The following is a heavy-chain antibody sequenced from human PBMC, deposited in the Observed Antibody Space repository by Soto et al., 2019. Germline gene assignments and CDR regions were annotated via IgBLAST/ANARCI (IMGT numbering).Heavy chain of an antibody. V-gene: IGHV4-59*02. CDR1: GGSVSNSY. J-gene: IGHJ4*02. CDR2: VYYSGST. Sequence: SSETLSLTCTVSGGSVSNSYWGWIRQPPGKGLEWVAYVYYSGSTNYNPSLGSGVTISVDKSKNQFSLKMTSVTGADTAVYYCARGRSHFDYWGQGTLVTVSS. CDR3: ARGRSHFDY.